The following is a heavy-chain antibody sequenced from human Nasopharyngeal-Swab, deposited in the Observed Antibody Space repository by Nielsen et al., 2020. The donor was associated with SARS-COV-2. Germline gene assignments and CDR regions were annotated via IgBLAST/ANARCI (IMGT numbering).Heavy chain of an antibody. D-gene: IGHD5-12*01. CDR3: ARSSGYLDAFDI. Sequence: GESLKISCAASGFTFSSYAMHWVRQAPGKGLEWVAVISYDGSNKYYADSVKGRFTISRDNSKNTLYLQMNSLRAEDTAVYYCARSSGYLDAFDIWGQGTTVSVSS. CDR1: GFTFSSYA. J-gene: IGHJ3*02. CDR2: ISYDGSNK. V-gene: IGHV3-30-3*01.